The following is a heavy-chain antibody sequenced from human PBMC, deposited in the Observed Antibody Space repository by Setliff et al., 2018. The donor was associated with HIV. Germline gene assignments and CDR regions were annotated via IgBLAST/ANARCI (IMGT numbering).Heavy chain of an antibody. V-gene: IGHV4-4*02. CDR1: GASISSGNW. CDR3: ARLVPNWDYFDY. J-gene: IGHJ4*02. Sequence: SETLSLTCAVSGASISSGNWWSWVRQSPGKGLEWIGEIFHTGSTNYNPSLKSRVTISVDTSKNHFSLNVSSLTAADTALYFCARLVPNWDYFDYWGQGTQVTVSS. CDR2: IFHTGST. D-gene: IGHD2-15*01.